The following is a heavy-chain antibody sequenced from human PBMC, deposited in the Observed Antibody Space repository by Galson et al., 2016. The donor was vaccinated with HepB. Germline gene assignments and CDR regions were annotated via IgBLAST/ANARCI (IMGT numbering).Heavy chain of an antibody. CDR1: VFTFSNYG. CDR2: IWYDGSNK. D-gene: IGHD6-13*01. Sequence: LRLSCAASVFTFSNYGMHWVRQAPGQGLEWVGVIWYDGSNKYYADSVKGRFTISRDNFRNTVYLQMNSLRVEDTAVYYCGRWDRATADIDYWGQGTLVTVSS. J-gene: IGHJ4*02. V-gene: IGHV3-33*01. CDR3: GRWDRATADIDY.